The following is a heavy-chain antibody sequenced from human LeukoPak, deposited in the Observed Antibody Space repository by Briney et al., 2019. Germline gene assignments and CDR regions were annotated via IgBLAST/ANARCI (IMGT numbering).Heavy chain of an antibody. D-gene: IGHD7-27*01. J-gene: IGHJ4*02. CDR2: IIPIFGTA. CDR1: GGTFSSYA. V-gene: IGHV1-69*13. CDR3: ATGVEVLGYFDY. Sequence: ASVKVSCKASGGTFSSYAISWVRQAPGQGLEWMGGIIPIFGTANYAQKFQGRVTITADESTSTAYMELSSLRSEDTAVYYCATGVEVLGYFDYWGQGTLVTVSS.